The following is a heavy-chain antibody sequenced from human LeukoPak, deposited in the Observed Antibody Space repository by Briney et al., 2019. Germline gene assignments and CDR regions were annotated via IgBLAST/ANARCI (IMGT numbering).Heavy chain of an antibody. CDR1: GYTFTSYG. CDR3: ARVAGGRGTGYLYLSP. Sequence: ASVKVSCKASGYTFTSYGISWVRQAPGQGLEWMGWISAYNGNTNYAQKLQGRVTMTTDTSTSTAYMELRSLRSDDTAVYYCARVAGGRGTGYLYLSPWGQGTLVTVSS. CDR2: ISAYNGNT. J-gene: IGHJ5*02. D-gene: IGHD3/OR15-3a*01. V-gene: IGHV1-18*01.